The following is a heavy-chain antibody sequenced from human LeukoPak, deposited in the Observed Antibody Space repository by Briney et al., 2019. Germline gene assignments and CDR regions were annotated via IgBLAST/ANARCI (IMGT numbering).Heavy chain of an antibody. Sequence: ASVKVSCKASGYTFTGYYMHWVRQARGQGLEWMGWINPNSGGRNYAEKFQGRVSMTRDTSISTAYMEVSGLRSDDTAVYDCASLGDYYDSNGLNYFDFWGQGTLVTVSS. CDR2: INPNSGGR. CDR1: GYTFTGYY. J-gene: IGHJ4*02. V-gene: IGHV1-2*02. D-gene: IGHD3-22*01. CDR3: ASLGDYYDSNGLNYFDF.